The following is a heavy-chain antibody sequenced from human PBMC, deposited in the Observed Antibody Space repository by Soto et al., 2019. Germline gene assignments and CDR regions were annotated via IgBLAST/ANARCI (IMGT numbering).Heavy chain of an antibody. D-gene: IGHD6-19*01. CDR1: GFSVSSHE. V-gene: IGHV3-48*03. J-gene: IGHJ4*02. CDR3: ARETDSSGPFDY. Sequence: EVQLVESGGGLVQPGGSLRLSCTASGFSVSSHEMNWVRQAPGKGLEWMSFLRSALLTTHYADSVKGRFTISRDSAKNVLYLQMNSLRAEDTAVYYCARETDSSGPFDYWGQGTLVTVSS. CDR2: LRSALLTT.